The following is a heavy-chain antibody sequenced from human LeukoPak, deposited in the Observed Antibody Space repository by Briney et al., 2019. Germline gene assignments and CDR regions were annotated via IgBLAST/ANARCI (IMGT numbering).Heavy chain of an antibody. CDR1: GYTFTGYY. Sequence: ASVKVSCKASGYTFTGYYMHWVRQAPGQGLEWMGWINPNSGGTNYAQKFQGRVTMTRDTSISTAYMELSRLRSDDTAVYYCPREDYGEYVLDYWGQGTLVTVSS. J-gene: IGHJ4*02. CDR2: INPNSGGT. D-gene: IGHD4-17*01. V-gene: IGHV1-2*02. CDR3: PREDYGEYVLDY.